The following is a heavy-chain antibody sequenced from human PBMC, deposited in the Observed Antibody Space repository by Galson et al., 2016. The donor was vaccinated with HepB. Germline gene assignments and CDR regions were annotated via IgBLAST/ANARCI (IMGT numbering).Heavy chain of an antibody. CDR2: IYYTGST. CDR1: GGSISSYY. D-gene: IGHD3/OR15-3a*01. Sequence: SETLSLTCTVSGGSISSYYWSWIRQPPGKGLEWIGYIYYTGSTNYNPSLKSRVTISVDTAKNQFSLRLSSVTAADTAVYYCASSKAIFGLGLCYYAMDVWGQGTTVTVSS. V-gene: IGHV4-59*01. CDR3: ASSKAIFGLGLCYYAMDV. J-gene: IGHJ6*02.